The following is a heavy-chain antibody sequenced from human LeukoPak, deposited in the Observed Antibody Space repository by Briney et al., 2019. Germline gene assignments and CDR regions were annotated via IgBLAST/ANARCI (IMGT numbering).Heavy chain of an antibody. V-gene: IGHV4-59*08. J-gene: IGHJ4*02. CDR2: ISHSGST. D-gene: IGHD2-2*01. Sequence: PSETLSLTCTVSGVSISNYYWSWIRQPPGKGLEWIGFISHSGSTNYNPYLKSPVTILLDTYTNKFSLMLTYVLAADTAVDYGAGHVPFGALLLPSALDYWGQGTLVTVSS. CDR1: GVSISNYY. CDR3: AGHVPFGALLLPSALDY.